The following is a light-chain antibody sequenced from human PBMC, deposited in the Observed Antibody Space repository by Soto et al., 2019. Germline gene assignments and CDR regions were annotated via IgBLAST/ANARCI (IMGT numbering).Light chain of an antibody. Sequence: QSVLTQPPSVSGAPGQRVTISCTGSSSNIGAGYDVHWYQQLPGTAPKLLISGNSNRPSGVPDRFSGSKSGTSASLAITGLQAEDEADYYSQSYDSSLSGWVFGGGTQLTVL. CDR2: GNS. V-gene: IGLV1-40*01. CDR3: QSYDSSLSGWV. J-gene: IGLJ3*02. CDR1: SSNIGAGYD.